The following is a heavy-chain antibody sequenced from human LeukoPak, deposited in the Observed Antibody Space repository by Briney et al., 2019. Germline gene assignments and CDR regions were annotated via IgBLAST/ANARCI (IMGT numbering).Heavy chain of an antibody. Sequence: GGSMRLSCAASGFTFSDYYMSWIRQAPGKGLEWVSYISSSGSTIYYADSVKGRFTVSRDNAKNSLYLQMNSLRVEDTTVYYCASNVYRTFESRDQGTLVTVSS. V-gene: IGHV3-11*04. CDR2: ISSSGSTI. D-gene: IGHD1-14*01. CDR1: GFTFSDYY. CDR3: ASNVYRTFES. J-gene: IGHJ4*02.